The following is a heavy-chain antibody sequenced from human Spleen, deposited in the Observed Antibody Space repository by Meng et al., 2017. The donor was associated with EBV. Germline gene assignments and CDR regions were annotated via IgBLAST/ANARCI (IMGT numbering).Heavy chain of an antibody. CDR3: GAGYPAED. V-gene: IGHV1-46*01. Sequence: QGEVGHCGAEVREPGSSVKVSCKASGGTFRGDAISWVRQAPGQGLDWMGIINPSDGSTSYAQKFQGRVTMTRDTSTSTVYMELTSLGPEDTAVYYCGAGYPAEDWGQGTLVTVSS. D-gene: IGHD5-18*01. J-gene: IGHJ4*02. CDR2: INPSDGST. CDR1: GGTFRGDA.